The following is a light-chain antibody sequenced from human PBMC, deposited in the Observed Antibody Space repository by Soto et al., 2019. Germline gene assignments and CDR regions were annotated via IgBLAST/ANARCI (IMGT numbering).Light chain of an antibody. Sequence: DIPMTQSPSSLSASVGDRVTITCRANQDISYYLAWYQQKQGKVPKLLIYGASTLQSGVPSRFSGSGSGTDFTLTISSLQPEDIAIYCCQKYHSAPRTFGQGTKVQIK. CDR1: QDISYY. J-gene: IGKJ1*01. CDR2: GAS. V-gene: IGKV1-27*01. CDR3: QKYHSAPRT.